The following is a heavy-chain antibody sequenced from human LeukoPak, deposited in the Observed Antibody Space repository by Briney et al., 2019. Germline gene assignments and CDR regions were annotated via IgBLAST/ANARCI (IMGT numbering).Heavy chain of an antibody. CDR3: ARGRGFRGRGVILVA. CDR1: GGSFSGYY. CDR2: FNPGGSP. J-gene: IGHJ5*02. D-gene: IGHD3-10*01. Sequence: SETLSLTCAVYGGSFSGYYWSWIHQPPGKGLEWIGEFNPGGSPNYNPSLNSRVTMSVDTSKNQFSLRLTSVTAADTAVYYCARGRGFRGRGVILVAWGQGTLVTVSS. V-gene: IGHV4-34*01.